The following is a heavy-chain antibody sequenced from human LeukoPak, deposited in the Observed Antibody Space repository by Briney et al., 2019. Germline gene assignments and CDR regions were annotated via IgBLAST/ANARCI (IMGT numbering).Heavy chain of an antibody. CDR1: GFIFSNYA. D-gene: IGHD3-10*01. Sequence: QPGGSLRLSCAASGFIFSNYAMSWVRQAPGKGLEWVSAIGGSGGNTYYADSVKGRFTISRDNPKNTLDLQMNSLRAEDTAVYYCAKGRVGSASYIDCWGQGTLVTVSS. V-gene: IGHV3-23*01. CDR3: AKGRVGSASYIDC. CDR2: IGGSGGNT. J-gene: IGHJ4*02.